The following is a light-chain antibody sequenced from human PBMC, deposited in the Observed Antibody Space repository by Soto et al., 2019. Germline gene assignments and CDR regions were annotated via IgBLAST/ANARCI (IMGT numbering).Light chain of an antibody. CDR3: QSYDTSPV. CDR1: RSNLGANYA. V-gene: IGLV1-40*01. Sequence: QPVLTQPPSVSGAAGQRVTISCTGSRSNLGANYAVHWYQQLPGTAPKLLIYDNTKRPSGVPDRFSVSKSGTSASLAITGLQAEDEAYYFCQSYDTSPVFGGGTKVTVL. J-gene: IGLJ2*01. CDR2: DNT.